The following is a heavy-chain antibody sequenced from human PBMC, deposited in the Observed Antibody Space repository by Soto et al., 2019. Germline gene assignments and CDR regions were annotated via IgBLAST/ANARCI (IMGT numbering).Heavy chain of an antibody. CDR3: ARDGTFGHYGNTSRYYLDY. V-gene: IGHV1-18*04. CDR2: ISPYTGKT. J-gene: IGHJ4*02. Sequence: GASVKVSCKASGYSFTTYGISWVRQAPGQGIEWIGWISPYTGKTNYAQKLQGRVTMTTDTSTSTAYMDLRSLRAEDTAVYFCARDGTFGHYGNTSRYYLDYWGQGTLVTVSS. CDR1: GYSFTTYG. D-gene: IGHD4-4*01.